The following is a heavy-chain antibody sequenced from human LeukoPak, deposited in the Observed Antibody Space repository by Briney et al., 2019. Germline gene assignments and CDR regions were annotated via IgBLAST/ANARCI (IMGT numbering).Heavy chain of an antibody. Sequence: SETLSLTCTVSGGSISSYYWSWIGQPAGKGLEWIERIYTSGSTNYNPSLKSRVTMSVDTSKNQFSLKLSSVTAADTAVYYCARVSYYGSGSRRHYFDYWGQGTLVTVSS. V-gene: IGHV4-4*07. D-gene: IGHD3-10*01. CDR3: ARVSYYGSGSRRHYFDY. CDR1: GGSISSYY. CDR2: IYTSGST. J-gene: IGHJ4*02.